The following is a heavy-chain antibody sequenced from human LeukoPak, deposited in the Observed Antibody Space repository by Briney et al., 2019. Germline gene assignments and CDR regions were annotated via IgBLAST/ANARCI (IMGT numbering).Heavy chain of an antibody. CDR3: ARLPPSYYDSSGYYYYYYGMDV. CDR1: GLTFSNYW. V-gene: IGHV3-7*03. CDR2: INRDGSER. D-gene: IGHD3-22*01. J-gene: IGHJ6*02. Sequence: PGGSLRLSCAASGLTFSNYWMTWVRQAPGKGLEWVACINRDGSERYYVDSVKGRFTISRDDAKSSLYLQMNSLRADVTAVYYCARLPPSYYDSSGYYYYYYGMDVWGQGTTVTVSS.